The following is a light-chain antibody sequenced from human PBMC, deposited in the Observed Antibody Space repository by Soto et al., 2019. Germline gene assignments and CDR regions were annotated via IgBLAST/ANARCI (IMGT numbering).Light chain of an antibody. J-gene: IGKJ1*01. CDR1: LSLLHSNGYTY. CDR3: MQALQTPWT. Sequence: DIVMTQSPLSLPVTPGEPASISCRSSLSLLHSNGYTYLDWYLQKPGQSPQLLIYLVSNRASGVPDRFSGSGSGTDFTLNISGFEAEDVGVYYCMQALQTPWTFGQGTKVDIK. V-gene: IGKV2-28*01. CDR2: LVS.